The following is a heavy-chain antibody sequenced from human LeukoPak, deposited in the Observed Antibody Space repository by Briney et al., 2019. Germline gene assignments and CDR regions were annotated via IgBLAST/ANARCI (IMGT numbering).Heavy chain of an antibody. CDR3: AKDRGGYSSGWYDY. CDR2: IRHDGTNK. Sequence: PGGSLTLSCAASGFTFSSYGVHWVRQAPGKGLEWVAFIRHDGTNKYNADSVKGRFTISRDNSKNTLYLQMNSLRAEDTAVYYCAKDRGGYSSGWYDYWGQGTLVTVSS. CDR1: GFTFSSYG. D-gene: IGHD6-19*01. J-gene: IGHJ4*02. V-gene: IGHV3-30*02.